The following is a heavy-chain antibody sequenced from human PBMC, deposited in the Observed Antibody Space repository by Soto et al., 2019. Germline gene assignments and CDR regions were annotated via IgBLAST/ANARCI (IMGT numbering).Heavy chain of an antibody. Sequence: EVQLVESGGGLVQPGGSLRLSCAASGFTFSSYWMIWVRHAPGKGLEWVDNIKQEGSEKYYVDSVKGRFTISRDNAKNALYLQMNSLSAEDTAVYYCARDHDDYGDYADYWGQGTLVTVSS. CDR3: ARDHDDYGDYADY. CDR2: IKQEGSEK. D-gene: IGHD4-17*01. J-gene: IGHJ4*02. CDR1: GFTFSSYW. V-gene: IGHV3-7*01.